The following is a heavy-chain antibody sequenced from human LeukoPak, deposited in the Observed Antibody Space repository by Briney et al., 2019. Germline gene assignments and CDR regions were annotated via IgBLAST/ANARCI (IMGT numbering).Heavy chain of an antibody. Sequence: SVKVSCKAPGGTFDSYGISWVRQAPGQRLEWMGGVIPMFGPAKYAPKFQGRATMTTDASTSTAYMVLNSLRSEDTATYFCARGELGGRSGFAHFDSWGQGTLVTVSS. CDR1: GGTFDSYG. CDR3: ARGELGGRSGFAHFDS. D-gene: IGHD3-22*01. J-gene: IGHJ4*02. V-gene: IGHV1-69*05. CDR2: VIPMFGPA.